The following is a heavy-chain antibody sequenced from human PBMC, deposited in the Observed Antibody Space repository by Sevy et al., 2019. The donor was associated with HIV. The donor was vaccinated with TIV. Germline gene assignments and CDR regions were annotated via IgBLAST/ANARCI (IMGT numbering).Heavy chain of an antibody. V-gene: IGHV3-21*01. J-gene: IGHJ2*01. CDR3: AGPIYCSSTSCGWYFDL. Sequence: GGSLRLSCAASGFTFSSYSMNWVRQAPGKGLEWVSSISSSSSYIYYADSVKGRFTISRDNAKNSLYLQMNSLRAEDTAVYYCAGPIYCSSTSCGWYFDLWGRGTLVTVSS. CDR1: GFTFSSYS. D-gene: IGHD2-2*01. CDR2: ISSSSSYI.